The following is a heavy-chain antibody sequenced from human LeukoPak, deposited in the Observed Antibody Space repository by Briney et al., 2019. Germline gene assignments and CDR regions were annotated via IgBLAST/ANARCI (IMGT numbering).Heavy chain of an antibody. V-gene: IGHV3-23*01. J-gene: IGHJ4*02. CDR1: GFTFSSYA. CDR2: ISGSGGST. Sequence: PGGSLRLSCAASGFTFSSYAMSWVRQAPGKGLEWVSAISGSGGSTYYADSVKGRFTISRDNSKNTLYLQMNSLRAEDTAVYYCAKDFYDILTGPLGYWGQGTLVTVSS. D-gene: IGHD3-9*01. CDR3: AKDFYDILTGPLGY.